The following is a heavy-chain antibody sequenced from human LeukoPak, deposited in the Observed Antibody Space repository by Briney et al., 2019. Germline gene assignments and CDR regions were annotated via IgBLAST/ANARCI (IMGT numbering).Heavy chain of an antibody. D-gene: IGHD3-22*01. CDR3: ARDDTHYGSSGSFYDAFDI. CDR2: IRRDGSET. CDR1: GFTFSNYW. Sequence: HPGGSLRLSCAASGFTFSNYWMTWVRRAPGKGLEWVANIRRDGSETHYVDSVMGRFTISRVNAKNSLYLQMNSLRAEDTAVYYCARDDTHYGSSGSFYDAFDIWGQGTMVTVSS. J-gene: IGHJ3*02. V-gene: IGHV3-7*01.